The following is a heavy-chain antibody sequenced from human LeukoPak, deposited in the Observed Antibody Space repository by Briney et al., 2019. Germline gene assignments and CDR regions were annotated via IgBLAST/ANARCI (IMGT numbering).Heavy chain of an antibody. CDR1: GFTFSSYS. CDR3: ARGGPVLRYFDWSNGVDC. CDR2: ISSSSSTI. Sequence: PGGSLRLSCAASGFTFSSYSMNWVRQAPGKGLEWVSYISSSSSTIYYADSVKGRFTISRDNAKNSLYLQMNSLRAENTAVYYCARGGPVLRYFDWSNGVDCWGQGTLVTVSS. J-gene: IGHJ4*02. V-gene: IGHV3-48*04. D-gene: IGHD3-9*01.